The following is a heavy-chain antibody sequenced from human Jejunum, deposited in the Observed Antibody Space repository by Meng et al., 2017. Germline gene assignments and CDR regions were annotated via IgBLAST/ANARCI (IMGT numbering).Heavy chain of an antibody. J-gene: IGHJ4*02. Sequence: VRRQASGHGLVRPSEALSLTCTVSGDSVSMDNYYWSWIRQPPGKGLEWIGYVYYSGHTDCNPSLKSRLSISIDTSKNHFSLKLSSVTAADTAVYYCAGTPLYSGSYYFDPWGQGALVTVSS. CDR3: AGTPLYSGSYYFDP. V-gene: IGHV4-61*03. CDR2: VYYSGHT. CDR1: GDSVSMDNYY. D-gene: IGHD1-26*01.